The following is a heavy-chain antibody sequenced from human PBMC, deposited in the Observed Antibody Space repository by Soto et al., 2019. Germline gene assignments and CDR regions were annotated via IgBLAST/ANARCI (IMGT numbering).Heavy chain of an antibody. CDR3: ARDLQYSYGFYYYYYGMDV. V-gene: IGHV4-38-2*02. Sequence: PSETLSLTCAVSGYSISSGYYWGWIRQPPGKGLEWIGSIYHSGSTYYNPSLKSRVTISVDTSKNQFSLKLSSVTAADTAVYYCARDLQYSYGFYYYYYGMDVCRQRTTFPVSS. CDR2: IYHSGST. D-gene: IGHD5-18*01. CDR1: GYSISSGYY. J-gene: IGHJ6*02.